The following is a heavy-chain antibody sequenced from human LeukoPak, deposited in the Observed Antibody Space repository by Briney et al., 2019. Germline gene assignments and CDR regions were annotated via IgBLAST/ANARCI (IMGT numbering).Heavy chain of an antibody. CDR2: LYSGGSA. CDR1: GFSVSSNY. V-gene: IGHV3-66*01. CDR3: ARDFSGYCSGGTCYFGY. D-gene: IGHD2-15*01. Sequence: PGGSLRLSCTASGFSVSSNYMSWVRQAPGKGLEWVSTLYSGGSAYYADSVKGRFIVSRDDSKNTLFPQMNSLRDEDTAVYYCARDFSGYCSGGTCYFGYWGQGTLVTVSS. J-gene: IGHJ4*02.